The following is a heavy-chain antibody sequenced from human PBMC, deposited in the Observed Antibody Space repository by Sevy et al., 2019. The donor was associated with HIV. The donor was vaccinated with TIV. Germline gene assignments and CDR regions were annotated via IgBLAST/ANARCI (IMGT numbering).Heavy chain of an antibody. V-gene: IGHV3-30*04. CDR1: GFTFSSYA. Sequence: GGSLRLSCAASGFTFSSYAMHWVRQAPGMGLEWVAVISYDGSNKYYADSVKGRFTISRDNSKNTLYLQMNSLRAEDTAVYYCARESWHYYGSGSQGAFDIWGQGTMVTVSS. CDR3: ARESWHYYGSGSQGAFDI. D-gene: IGHD3-10*01. J-gene: IGHJ3*02. CDR2: ISYDGSNK.